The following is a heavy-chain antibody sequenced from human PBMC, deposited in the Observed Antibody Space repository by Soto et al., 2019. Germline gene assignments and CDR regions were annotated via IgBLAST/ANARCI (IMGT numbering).Heavy chain of an antibody. CDR2: ISGSGDST. CDR1: GFTFISDA. CDR3: AKETLGYCSSGSCRIDY. D-gene: IGHD2-15*01. V-gene: IGHV3-23*01. Sequence: GGSLRLSCVASGFTFISDAMGWVRQAPGKGLEWVSTISGSGDSTYYADSVRGRFTISRDNSKNTLYLQMNSLRAEDTAVYYCAKETLGYCSSGSCRIDYWGQGTLVTVSS. J-gene: IGHJ4*02.